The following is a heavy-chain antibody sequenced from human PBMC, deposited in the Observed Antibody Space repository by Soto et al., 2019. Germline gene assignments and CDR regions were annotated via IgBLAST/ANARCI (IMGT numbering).Heavy chain of an antibody. Sequence: QVQLVQSGAEVKKPGSSVKVSCKASGGTFSSYAISWARQAPGQGLEWMGGIIPIFGTANYAQKFQGRVTITADESTSTAYMELSSLRSEDTAVYYCARQSRSYYDILTGYHPYYYYGMDVWGQGTTVTVSS. CDR1: GGTFSSYA. D-gene: IGHD3-9*01. CDR2: IIPIFGTA. J-gene: IGHJ6*02. CDR3: ARQSRSYYDILTGYHPYYYYGMDV. V-gene: IGHV1-69*01.